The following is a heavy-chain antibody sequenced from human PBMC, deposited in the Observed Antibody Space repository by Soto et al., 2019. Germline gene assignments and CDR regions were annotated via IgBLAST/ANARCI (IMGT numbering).Heavy chain of an antibody. CDR2: ISAYDGNT. V-gene: IGHV1-18*04. CDR1: GYTFTSYG. Sequence: ASVKVSCKASGYTFTSYGISWVREAPGQGLEWMGWISAYDGNTNYAQKLQGRVTMTTDTSTSTAYMELRSLRSDDTAVYYCAREVGNYDFWSGYYNPHFDYGIDVWGQGTTVTLFS. J-gene: IGHJ6*02. CDR3: AREVGNYDFWSGYYNPHFDYGIDV. D-gene: IGHD3-3*01.